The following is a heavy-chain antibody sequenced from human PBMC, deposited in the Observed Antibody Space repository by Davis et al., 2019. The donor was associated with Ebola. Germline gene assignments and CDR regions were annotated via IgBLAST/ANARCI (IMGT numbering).Heavy chain of an antibody. V-gene: IGHV4-34*01. CDR2: INHSGST. J-gene: IGHJ5*02. Sequence: SETLSLTCIVSGGSISSYYWSWIRQPPGKGLEWIGEINHSGSTNYNPSLKSRVTISVDTSKNQFSLKLSSVTAADTAVYYCARGLGIGSWFDPWGQGTLVTVSS. CDR1: GGSISSYY. D-gene: IGHD1-26*01. CDR3: ARGLGIGSWFDP.